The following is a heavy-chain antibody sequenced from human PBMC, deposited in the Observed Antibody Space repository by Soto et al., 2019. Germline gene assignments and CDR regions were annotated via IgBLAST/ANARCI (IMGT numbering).Heavy chain of an antibody. J-gene: IGHJ4*02. CDR3: ARGGVYNWNYGID. CDR2: ISGSSTFT. D-gene: IGHD1-7*01. Sequence: QVYLAESGGGLVKPGGSLRLSCAASGFPFSEYYMSWIRQAPGKGPEWVSYISGSSTFTKYADSVKGRFTISRDNAKNSVHLYMNSLSAEDTAVYYCARGGVYNWNYGIDWGQGTLVTVSS. V-gene: IGHV3-11*06. CDR1: GFPFSEYY.